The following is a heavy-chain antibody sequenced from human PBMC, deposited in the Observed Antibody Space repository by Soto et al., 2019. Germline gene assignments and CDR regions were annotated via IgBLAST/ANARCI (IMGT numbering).Heavy chain of an antibody. CDR2: IKQDGSEK. D-gene: IGHD7-27*01. CDR1: GFTFSSYW. J-gene: IGHJ6*02. CDR3: ARAGTGRYSYYYYGMDV. Sequence: GGSLRLSCAASGFTFSSYWMSWVRQAPGKGLEWVANIKQDGSEKYYVDSVKGRFTISRDNAKNSLYLQMNSLRAEDTAVYYCARAGTGRYSYYYYGMDVWGQGTTVTVSS. V-gene: IGHV3-7*03.